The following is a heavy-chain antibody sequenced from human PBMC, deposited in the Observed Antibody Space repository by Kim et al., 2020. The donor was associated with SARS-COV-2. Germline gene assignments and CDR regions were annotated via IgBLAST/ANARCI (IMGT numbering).Heavy chain of an antibody. Sequence: PSLKSRVTISVDTSKNQFSLKLSSVTAADTAVYYCARLRYCSSTSCSFDPWGQGTLVTVSS. D-gene: IGHD2-2*01. V-gene: IGHV4-39*01. J-gene: IGHJ5*02. CDR3: ARLRYCSSTSCSFDP.